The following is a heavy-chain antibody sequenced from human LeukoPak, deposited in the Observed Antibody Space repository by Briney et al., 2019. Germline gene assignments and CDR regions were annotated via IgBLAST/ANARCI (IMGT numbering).Heavy chain of an antibody. CDR3: AREDRDYGTGY. V-gene: IGHV4-30-4*01. CDR2: IYYSGST. J-gene: IGHJ4*02. CDR1: GGSISSGDYY. D-gene: IGHD4-17*01. Sequence: SETLSLTCTVSGGSISSGDYYWSWIRQPPGKGLEWIGYIYYSGSTYYNPSLKSRVTISVDTSKNQFSLKLSSVTAADTAVYYCAREDRDYGTGYWGQGTLVTVSS.